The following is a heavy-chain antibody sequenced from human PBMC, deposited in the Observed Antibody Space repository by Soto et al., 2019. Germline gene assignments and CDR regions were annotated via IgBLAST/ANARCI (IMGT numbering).Heavy chain of an antibody. Sequence: EVQLLESGGGLVQPGGSLRLSCAASGFTFSSYGLNWVRQAPGEGLEWVSGISGSGDSTHYADSVKGRFTISRDNSTITLYLQMNSMRAEDTAIFYCAKPSPYTNSWYDIDYWGQGTLVTVSS. V-gene: IGHV3-23*01. D-gene: IGHD6-13*01. CDR2: ISGSGDST. CDR3: AKPSPYTNSWYDIDY. J-gene: IGHJ4*02. CDR1: GFTFSSYG.